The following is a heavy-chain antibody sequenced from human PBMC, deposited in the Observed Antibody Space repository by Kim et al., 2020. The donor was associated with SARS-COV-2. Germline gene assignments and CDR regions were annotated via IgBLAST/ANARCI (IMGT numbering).Heavy chain of an antibody. V-gene: IGHV3-53*01. CDR3: AREYYGDYFDY. J-gene: IGHJ4*02. D-gene: IGHD3-16*01. Sequence: SATYADPRRGRFTIARDNSKNTVYFQMNSPGADDAAVYFCAREYYGDYFDYWGQGTPVTVSS. CDR2: SA.